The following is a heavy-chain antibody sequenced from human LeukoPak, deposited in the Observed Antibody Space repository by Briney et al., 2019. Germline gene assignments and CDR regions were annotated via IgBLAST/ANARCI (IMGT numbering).Heavy chain of an antibody. D-gene: IGHD4-17*01. CDR1: GFTFSDYY. V-gene: IGHV3-11*01. J-gene: IGHJ4*02. Sequence: PGGSLRLSCAASGFTFSDYYMSWIRQAPGKGLEGVSYISSSGSTIYYADSVKGRITISRDNAKNSLYLQMNSLRAEDTAVYYCAREATVTTPYFDYWGQGTLVTVSS. CDR3: AREATVTTPYFDY. CDR2: ISSSGSTI.